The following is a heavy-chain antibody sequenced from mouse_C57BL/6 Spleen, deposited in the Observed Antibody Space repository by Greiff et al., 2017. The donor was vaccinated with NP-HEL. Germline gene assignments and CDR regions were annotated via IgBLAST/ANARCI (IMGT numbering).Heavy chain of an antibody. V-gene: IGHV14-3*01. D-gene: IGHD2-2*01. CDR3: VGEIYYGYDDAD. Sequence: VQLKESVAELVRPGASVKLSCTASGFNIKNTYMHWVKQRPEQGLEWIGRIDPANGNTKYAPKFQGKATITADTSSNTAYLQLSSLTSEDTAIYYCVGEIYYGYDDADWGQGTLVTVSA. CDR1: GFNIKNTY. CDR2: IDPANGNT. J-gene: IGHJ3*01.